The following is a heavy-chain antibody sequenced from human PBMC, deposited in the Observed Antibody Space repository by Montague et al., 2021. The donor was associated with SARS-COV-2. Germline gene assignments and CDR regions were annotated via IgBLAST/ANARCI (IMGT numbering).Heavy chain of an antibody. D-gene: IGHD3-22*01. CDR3: ANHYSDGSGYPY. Sequence: SLRLSCAASGFTFSNFAMSWVRQAPGKGLEWVSAISGSGGSTCYADSVKGRFTISRDNSKNRLYLQIDSLSAEDTAVFYCANHYSDGSGYPYWGQGTLVTVSS. V-gene: IGHV3-23*01. J-gene: IGHJ4*02. CDR2: ISGSGGST. CDR1: GFTFSNFA.